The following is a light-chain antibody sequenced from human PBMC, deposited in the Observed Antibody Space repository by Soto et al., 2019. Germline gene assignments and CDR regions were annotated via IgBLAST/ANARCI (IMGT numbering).Light chain of an antibody. V-gene: IGKV1-39*01. CDR2: TAS. Sequence: DIQMTQSPSSLSASVGDRVTITCRASQTISSYLNWYQQKAGKAPKLLIYTASNLQSGVPSRFSGSGYGTDFTLRISSLQPEDFATYYCQQSYISPPTFDGGTKVEIK. CDR3: QQSYISPPT. CDR1: QTISSY. J-gene: IGKJ4*01.